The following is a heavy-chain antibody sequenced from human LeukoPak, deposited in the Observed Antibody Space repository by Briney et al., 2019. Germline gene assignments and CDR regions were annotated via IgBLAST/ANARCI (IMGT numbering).Heavy chain of an antibody. CDR1: GYSISSGYY. CDR3: ARTDYDFWSGYYVLNWFDP. Sequence: SETLSLTCTVSGYSISSGYYWGWIRQPPGKGLEWIGYIHYSGSTNYNPSLKSRVTISLQMSKNQFSLKLSSVTAADTAVYYCARTDYDFWSGYYVLNWFDPWGQGTLVTVSS. D-gene: IGHD3-3*01. J-gene: IGHJ5*02. V-gene: IGHV4-38-2*02. CDR2: IHYSGST.